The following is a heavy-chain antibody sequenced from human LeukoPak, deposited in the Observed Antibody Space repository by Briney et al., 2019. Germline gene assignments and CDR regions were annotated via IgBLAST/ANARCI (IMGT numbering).Heavy chain of an antibody. Sequence: SETLSLTCAVYGGSFSDYYWSWIRQPPGKGLEWIGSIYYRGSTYYNPSLKSRVIILIDTSKNHFSLTLSSVTAADTAVYYCTRSDGYGLVGIWGQGTMVTVSS. CDR2: IYYRGST. CDR1: GGSFSDYY. CDR3: TRSDGYGLVGI. V-gene: IGHV4-34*01. J-gene: IGHJ3*01. D-gene: IGHD3-10*01.